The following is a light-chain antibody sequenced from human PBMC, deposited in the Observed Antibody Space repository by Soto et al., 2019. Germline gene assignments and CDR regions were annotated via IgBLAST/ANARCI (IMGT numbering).Light chain of an antibody. CDR1: SSDVGGYNF. Sequence: QSVRTQPPSASGSPGQSVTISCTGTSSDVGGYNFVSWYQQHPGKAPKLMIYEVSERPSGVPDRFSGSKSGNTASLTVSGLQAEDEADYYYSSYAGSNIVVFGGGTKLTVL. J-gene: IGLJ2*01. CDR2: EVS. CDR3: SSYAGSNIVV. V-gene: IGLV2-8*01.